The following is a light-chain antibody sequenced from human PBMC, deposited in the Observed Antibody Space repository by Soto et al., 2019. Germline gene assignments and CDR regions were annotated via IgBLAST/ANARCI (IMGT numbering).Light chain of an antibody. CDR1: QRISNC. V-gene: IGKV1-5*03. CDR2: KAF. J-gene: IGKJ1*01. Sequence: DIKMTQPPSTLSASVGDIVTITSLASQRISNCLTWYQQKPGKAPNLLIYKAFSLESGVPSRFSVSGYGTEFALTISSLQPDDLATYYCQQYSSFARTFGQRTKVEIK. CDR3: QQYSSFART.